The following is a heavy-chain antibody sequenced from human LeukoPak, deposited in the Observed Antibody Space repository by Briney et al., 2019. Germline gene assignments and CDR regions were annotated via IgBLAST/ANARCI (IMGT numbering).Heavy chain of an antibody. CDR2: ISGSGGST. Sequence: GGSLRLSCAASGFTFSSYSMNWVRQAPGKGLEWVSAISGSGGSTYYADSVKGRFTISRDNSKNTLYLQMNSLRAEDTAVYYCAKSDFDWLLSLGQFDYWGQGTLVTVSS. CDR1: GFTFSSYS. CDR3: AKSDFDWLLSLGQFDY. J-gene: IGHJ4*02. V-gene: IGHV3-23*01. D-gene: IGHD3-9*01.